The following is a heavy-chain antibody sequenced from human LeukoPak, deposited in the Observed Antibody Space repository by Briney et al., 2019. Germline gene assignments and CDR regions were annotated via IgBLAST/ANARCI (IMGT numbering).Heavy chain of an antibody. J-gene: IGHJ4*02. V-gene: IGHV3-66*01. Sequence: PGGSLRLSCAASGFTVSSKHMSWVRQTPGKGLEWVSVIYSGGTTYYADSVKGRVTISRDNSKNTLYLQMNSLRVEDTAVYYCARGAITMVRAWEFDYWGQGTRVTVSS. CDR3: ARGAITMVRAWEFDY. CDR2: IYSGGTT. CDR1: GFTVSSKH. D-gene: IGHD3-10*01.